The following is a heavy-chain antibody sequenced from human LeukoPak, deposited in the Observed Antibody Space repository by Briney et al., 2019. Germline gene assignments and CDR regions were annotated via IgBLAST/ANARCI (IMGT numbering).Heavy chain of an antibody. Sequence: GGSLRLSCAASGFTFDDYGMHWVRQAPGKGLEWVSGISWNSGSIGYADSVKGRFTISRDNAKNSLYLQMNSLRAEDMALYYCAKSSGYYFYYFDYWGQGTLVTVSS. CDR1: GFTFDDYG. CDR3: AKSSGYYFYYFDY. D-gene: IGHD3-22*01. V-gene: IGHV3-9*03. CDR2: ISWNSGSI. J-gene: IGHJ4*02.